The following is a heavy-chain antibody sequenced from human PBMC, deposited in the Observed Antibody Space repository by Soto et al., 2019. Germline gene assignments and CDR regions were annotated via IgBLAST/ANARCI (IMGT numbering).Heavy chain of an antibody. J-gene: IGHJ4*02. V-gene: IGHV1-69*01. CDR3: ASGASRWYPYFFAS. D-gene: IGHD6-13*01. CDR2: IIPYYNTL. CDR1: EGTFNSYA. Sequence: QAQVVQSGAEVRKPGSSVKLSCKASEGTFNSYAIAWVRQAPGQGLEWMGGIIPYYNTLNYAQKFQDRVTITADDSANTVYMELSSLRSDDTAVYFCASGASRWYPYFFASWAEGSLVTVSS.